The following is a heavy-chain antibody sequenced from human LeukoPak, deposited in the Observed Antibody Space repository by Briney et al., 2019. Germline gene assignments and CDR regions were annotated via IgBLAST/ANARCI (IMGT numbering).Heavy chain of an antibody. CDR1: GSTFTDNS. V-gene: IGHV1-46*01. J-gene: IGHJ4*02. CDR3: ARARSYGYDSSGYYSDY. Sequence: ASVKVSCKASGSTFTDNSIHLDRHAPGQGLEWMGIINPSGGSTSYAQKFQGRVTMTRDTSTSTVYMELSSLRSEDTAVYYCARARSYGYDSSGYYSDYWGQGTLVTVSS. CDR2: INPSGGST. D-gene: IGHD3-22*01.